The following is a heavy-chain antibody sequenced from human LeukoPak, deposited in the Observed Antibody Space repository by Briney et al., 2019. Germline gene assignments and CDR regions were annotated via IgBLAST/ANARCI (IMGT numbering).Heavy chain of an antibody. CDR2: INPSGDTT. D-gene: IGHD3-10*01. V-gene: IGHV1-46*02. CDR1: GYTFNSYF. CDR3: ARGHYYGSA. J-gene: IGHJ4*02. Sequence: ASVKVSCKASGYTFNSYFIHWVRQAPGQGLEWMGIINPSGDTTDYAQKFQGRVTMTRDMSTSTVYMELSSLRSEDTAVYYCARGHYYGSAWGQGTLVTVSS.